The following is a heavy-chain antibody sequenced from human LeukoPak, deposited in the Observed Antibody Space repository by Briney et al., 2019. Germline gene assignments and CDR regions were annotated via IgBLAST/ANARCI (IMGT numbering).Heavy chain of an antibody. CDR1: GFIFNNYA. V-gene: IGHV3-9*01. Sequence: GGSLRLSCAGSGFIFNNYAMHWVRQPPGKGLEWVSGISWNSGSIDYADSVKGRFTISRDNAKNSLYLKMNSLRVEDTAFYYCAKDNRRHYTSGPNPDSLHWGQGALVTVSS. J-gene: IGHJ4*02. D-gene: IGHD6-19*01. CDR2: ISWNSGSI. CDR3: AKDNRRHYTSGPNPDSLH.